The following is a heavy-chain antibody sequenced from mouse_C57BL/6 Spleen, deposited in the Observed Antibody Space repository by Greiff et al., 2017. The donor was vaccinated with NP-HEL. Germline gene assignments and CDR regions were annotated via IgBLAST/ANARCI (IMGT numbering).Heavy chain of an antibody. D-gene: IGHD2-2*01. CDR2: INPNNGGT. CDR3: ARASAMVATGGVFDV. Sequence: EVQLQQSGPELVKPGASVKISCKASGYTFTDYYMNWVKQSHGKSLEWIGDINPNNGGTSYNQKFKGKATLTVDKSSSTAYMELRSLTSGDSAVYYCARASAMVATGGVFDVWGTGTTVTVSS. CDR1: GYTFTDYY. V-gene: IGHV1-26*01. J-gene: IGHJ1*03.